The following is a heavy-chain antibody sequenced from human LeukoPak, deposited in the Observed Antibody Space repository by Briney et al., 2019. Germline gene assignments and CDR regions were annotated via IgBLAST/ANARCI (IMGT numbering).Heavy chain of an antibody. CDR1: GGSISSYY. CDR3: AGLGASGNGYLSWFDP. D-gene: IGHD3-22*01. V-gene: IGHV4-59*01. Sequence: SETLSLTCSVSGGSISSYYWSWIRQPPGKGLEWIGYIYYSGNSNYNPSLKSRVTISVDTSKNQFSLKLSSVTAADTAVYYCAGLGASGNGYLSWFDPWGQGTLVTVSS. CDR2: IYYSGNS. J-gene: IGHJ5*02.